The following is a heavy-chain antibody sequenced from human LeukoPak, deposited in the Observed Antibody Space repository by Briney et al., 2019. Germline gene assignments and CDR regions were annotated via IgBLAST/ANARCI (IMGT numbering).Heavy chain of an antibody. V-gene: IGHV3-7*01. CDR1: GFTFSGYW. CDR2: IKQDGSEK. Sequence: GGSLRLSCAASGFTFSGYWMSWVRQAPGKGLEWVANIKQDGSEKYYVDSVKGRFTISRDNAKNSLYLQMNSLRAEDTAVYYCAREGAGFCSGGSCYSDYYYYYMDVWGKGTTVTISS. D-gene: IGHD2-15*01. J-gene: IGHJ6*03. CDR3: AREGAGFCSGGSCYSDYYYYYMDV.